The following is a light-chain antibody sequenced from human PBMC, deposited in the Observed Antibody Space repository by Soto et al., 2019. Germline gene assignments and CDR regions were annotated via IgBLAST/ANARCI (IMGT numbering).Light chain of an antibody. J-gene: IGKJ4*01. V-gene: IGKV3-20*01. CDR1: QSVSSSF. CDR3: QQYGSSPVT. Sequence: EIVLTQSPGTLSLSPGEGGTLSCRASQSVSSSFLAWYQQKPGQAPRLLIYGASSRATGIPDRFSGSGSGTDCTLTISRLEPEDFAVYYCQQYGSSPVTFGGGTKVEIK. CDR2: GAS.